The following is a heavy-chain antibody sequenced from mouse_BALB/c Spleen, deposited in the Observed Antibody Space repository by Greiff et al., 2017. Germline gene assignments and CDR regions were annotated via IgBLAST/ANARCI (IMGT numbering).Heavy chain of an antibody. Sequence: EVKLMESGPGLVKPSQSLSLTCTVTGYSITSDYAWNWIRQFPGNKLEWMGYISYSGSTSYNPSLKSRISITRDTSKNQFFLQLNSVTTEDTATYYCARFDGYWFAYWGQGTLVTVSA. CDR1: GYSITSDYA. V-gene: IGHV3-2*02. D-gene: IGHD2-3*01. J-gene: IGHJ3*01. CDR3: ARFDGYWFAY. CDR2: ISYSGST.